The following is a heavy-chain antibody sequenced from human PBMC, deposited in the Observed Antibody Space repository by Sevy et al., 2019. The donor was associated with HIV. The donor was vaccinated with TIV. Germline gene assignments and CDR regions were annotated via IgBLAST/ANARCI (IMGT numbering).Heavy chain of an antibody. V-gene: IGHV1-2*02. D-gene: IGHD3-16*01. CDR3: ARTTQGNSYGD. Sequence: ASVKVSCKASGYTFTGYFLHWVRQAPGQGLEWMGWINPNSGGTDYAQKFQGRVTMTRDTSISTAYMEVGRLRSDDTAVYYCARTTQGNSYGDWGQGTLVTVSS. CDR1: GYTFTGYF. CDR2: INPNSGGT. J-gene: IGHJ4*02.